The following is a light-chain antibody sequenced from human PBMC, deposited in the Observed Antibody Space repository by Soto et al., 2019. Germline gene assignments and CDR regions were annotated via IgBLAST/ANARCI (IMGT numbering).Light chain of an antibody. Sequence: DIVMTQSPLSLPVVPGEPASISCRSTQSLLHSNGYNYLDWYLQRPGQSPQLLIYLGSNRASGVPDRFSGSGSGTDFTLKISRVEAEDVAVYYCMQALQTPITFSQGTRLEIK. CDR2: LGS. J-gene: IGKJ5*01. CDR1: QSLLHSNGYNY. V-gene: IGKV2-28*01. CDR3: MQALQTPIT.